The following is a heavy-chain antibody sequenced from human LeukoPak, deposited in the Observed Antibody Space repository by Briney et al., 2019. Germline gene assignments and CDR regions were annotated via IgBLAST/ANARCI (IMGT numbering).Heavy chain of an antibody. D-gene: IGHD1-26*01. CDR1: GGSISSSSYF. CDR3: AREDRVGAATGGDH. CDR2: VYYNGAT. Sequence: SETLSLTCTVSGGSISSSSYFWGSIRQPPGKGLELIGTVYYNGATLYNPSLKSRVTVSVDTSKNRFSLRLTSLTAFDTAVYYCAREDRVGAATGGDHWGQGTLVTVSS. J-gene: IGHJ4*02. V-gene: IGHV4-39*02.